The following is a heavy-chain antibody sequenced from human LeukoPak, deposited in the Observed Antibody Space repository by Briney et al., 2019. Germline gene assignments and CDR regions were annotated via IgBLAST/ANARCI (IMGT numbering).Heavy chain of an antibody. V-gene: IGHV1-69*05. D-gene: IGHD3-22*01. Sequence: SVTVSCKASGGTFSSYAISWVRQAPGQGLEWMGGIIPIFGTANYAQKFQGRVTITTDESTSTAYMELSSLRSEDTAVYYCATTPYYYDSSGYFYYFDYWGQGTLVTVSS. J-gene: IGHJ4*02. CDR2: IIPIFGTA. CDR1: GGTFSSYA. CDR3: ATTPYYYDSSGYFYYFDY.